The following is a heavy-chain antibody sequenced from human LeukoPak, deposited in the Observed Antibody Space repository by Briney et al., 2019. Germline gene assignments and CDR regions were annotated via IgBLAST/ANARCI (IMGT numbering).Heavy chain of an antibody. V-gene: IGHV3-23*01. CDR1: GFTFSSYA. J-gene: IGHJ4*02. CDR3: AKGSQWLASQPYYFGY. CDR2: ISGSGGST. Sequence: PGGSLRLSCAASGFTFSSYAMSWVRQAPGKGLEWVSVISGSGGSTYCADSVKGRFTISRDNSKNTLYLQMNSLRAEDTAVYYCAKGSQWLASQPYYFGYWGQGTLVTVSS. D-gene: IGHD6-19*01.